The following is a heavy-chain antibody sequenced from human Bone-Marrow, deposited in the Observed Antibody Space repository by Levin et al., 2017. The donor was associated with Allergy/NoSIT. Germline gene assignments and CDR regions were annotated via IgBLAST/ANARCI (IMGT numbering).Heavy chain of an antibody. CDR3: ARAGRYDY. V-gene: IGHV4-39*07. CDR2: IYYSGNT. CDR1: GVSISSSNYY. J-gene: IGHJ4*02. Sequence: PSETLSLTCTVSGVSISSSNYYWGWIRQPPGKGLEWIGSIYYSGNTYSNPSLKSRLTISVDTSKNQFSLKLRSVTAADTAVYYCARAGRYDYWGQGTLVTVSS. D-gene: IGHD3-9*01.